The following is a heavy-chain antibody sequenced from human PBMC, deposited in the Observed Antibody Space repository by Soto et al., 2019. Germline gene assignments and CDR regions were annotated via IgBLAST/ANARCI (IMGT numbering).Heavy chain of an antibody. CDR1: GGSISSSNW. CDR2: IYHSGST. J-gene: IGHJ6*02. Sequence: PSETLSLTCAVSGGSISSSNWWSWVRQPPGKGLEWIGEIYHSGSTNYNPSLKSRVTISVDKSKNQFSLKLSSVTAADTAVYYCARDHEGNYKHEMDYYYYGMDVWGQGTTVTVSS. V-gene: IGHV4-4*02. CDR3: ARDHEGNYKHEMDYYYYGMDV. D-gene: IGHD1-7*01.